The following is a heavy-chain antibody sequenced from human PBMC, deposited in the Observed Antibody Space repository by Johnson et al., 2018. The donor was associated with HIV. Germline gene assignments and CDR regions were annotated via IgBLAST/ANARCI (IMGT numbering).Heavy chain of an antibody. Sequence: QVQLVESGGGVVQPRGSLRLSCAASGFTFRDYGMHWVRQAPGKGLEWVAFIQYDGSNKYYADSVKGRFTISRDNSKNTLYLQMNSLRDEDTAVYYCARVRAGRENAFDIWGQGTMVTVSS. CDR3: ARVRAGRENAFDI. V-gene: IGHV3-30*02. J-gene: IGHJ3*02. CDR2: IQYDGSNK. CDR1: GFTFRDYG. D-gene: IGHD1-26*01.